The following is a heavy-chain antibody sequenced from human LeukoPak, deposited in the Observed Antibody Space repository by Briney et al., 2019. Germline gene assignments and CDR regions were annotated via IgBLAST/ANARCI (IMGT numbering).Heavy chain of an antibody. J-gene: IGHJ6*02. V-gene: IGHV3-66*01. D-gene: IGHD3-22*01. CDR3: ARDLYYYDSSGYGAYYYYYGMDV. CDR2: IYSGGIT. CDR1: GFTVSSNY. Sequence: GGSLRLSCAASGFTVSSNYMSWVRQAPGKGLEWVSVIYSGGITYYADSVKGRFTISRDNSKNTLYLQMNSLRAEDTAVYYCARDLYYYDSSGYGAYYYYYGMDVWGQGTTVTLSS.